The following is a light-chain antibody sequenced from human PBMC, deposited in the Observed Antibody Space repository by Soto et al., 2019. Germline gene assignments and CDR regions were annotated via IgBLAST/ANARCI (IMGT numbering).Light chain of an antibody. CDR3: HHYYLSCT. V-gene: IGKV1-5*03. J-gene: IGKJ1*01. CDR2: EAS. CDR1: QNIDSG. Sequence: DIQMTQSPSTLSASVGDRVTITCRASQNIDSGLAWYQQKPGKAPKLLIYEASTLESGVPLRFSGSGSGTEFTITISRLQPDDFAAYYGHHYYLSCTFGQGTRVDIK.